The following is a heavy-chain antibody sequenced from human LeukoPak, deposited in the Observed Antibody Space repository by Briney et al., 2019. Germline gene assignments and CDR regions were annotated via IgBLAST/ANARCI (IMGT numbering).Heavy chain of an antibody. CDR2: ISVNNGKT. CDR3: AKLRRSRWELPIDAFDI. V-gene: IGHV1-18*01. J-gene: IGHJ3*02. CDR1: GYTFTNYG. D-gene: IGHD1-7*01. Sequence: ASVKVSCTAFGYTFTNYGISWVRQAPGQALEWMGWISVNNGKTNFARKFQGRVTLTADTSTTTSYMELRGLRSDDTAVYFCAKLRRSRWELPIDAFDIWGQGTMVTVSS.